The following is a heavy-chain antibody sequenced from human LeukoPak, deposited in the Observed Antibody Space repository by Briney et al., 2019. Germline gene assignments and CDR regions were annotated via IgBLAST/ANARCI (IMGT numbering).Heavy chain of an antibody. D-gene: IGHD1-26*01. Sequence: SETLSLTCTVSGGSISSGSYYWSWIRQPAGKGLEWIGRIYTSGSTNYNPSLKSRVTISVDPSKTQFSLKLSSVTAADTAVYYCVRGSYYNWFDPWGQGTLVTVSS. CDR1: GGSISSGSYY. J-gene: IGHJ5*02. CDR3: VRGSYYNWFDP. CDR2: IYTSGST. V-gene: IGHV4-61*02.